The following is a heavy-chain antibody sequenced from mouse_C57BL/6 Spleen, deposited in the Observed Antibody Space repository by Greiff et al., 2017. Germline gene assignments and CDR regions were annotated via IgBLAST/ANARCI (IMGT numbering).Heavy chain of an antibody. CDR2: ILPGSGST. CDR1: GYTFTGYW. Sequence: QVQLQQSGAELMKPGASVKLSCKATGYTFTGYWIEWVKQRPGHGLEWIGEILPGSGSTNYNEKFKGKATFTADTSSNTAYMQLSSLTTEDSAIYYCAREGIYYGNRYWYFDVWGTGTTVTVSS. CDR3: AREGIYYGNRYWYFDV. J-gene: IGHJ1*03. V-gene: IGHV1-9*01. D-gene: IGHD2-1*01.